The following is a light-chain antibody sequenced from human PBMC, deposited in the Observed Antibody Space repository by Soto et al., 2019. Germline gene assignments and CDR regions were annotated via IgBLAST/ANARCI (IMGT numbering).Light chain of an antibody. J-gene: IGKJ1*01. Sequence: EIVLTQSPATLSLSPGERSTLSCRASQSVGSSLAWYQQKPGQAPRLLIYDASNRATGIPARFSGSGSGTDFTLTISSLEPEDFAVYYCQQCGSSPWTFGQGTKVDIK. CDR3: QQCGSSPWT. V-gene: IGKV3-11*01. CDR2: DAS. CDR1: QSVGSS.